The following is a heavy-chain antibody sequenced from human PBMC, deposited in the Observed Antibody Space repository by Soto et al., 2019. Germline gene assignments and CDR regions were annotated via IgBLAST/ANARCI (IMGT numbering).Heavy chain of an antibody. Sequence: QLQLQESGSGLVKPSQTLSLTCAVSGGSISSGGFSWSWIRQPPGKGLESIGYIYHSGSTYYNPSLKSRVNISVDRSKTQFSLKLSSVTAADTAVYYCAGGIAARPLGYWGQGTLVTVSS. CDR1: GGSISSGGFS. CDR3: AGGIAARPLGY. J-gene: IGHJ4*02. D-gene: IGHD6-6*01. V-gene: IGHV4-30-2*01. CDR2: IYHSGST.